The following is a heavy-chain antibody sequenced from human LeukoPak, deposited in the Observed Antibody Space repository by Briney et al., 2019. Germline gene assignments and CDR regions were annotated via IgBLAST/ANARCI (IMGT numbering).Heavy chain of an antibody. Sequence: VKVSCKASGGTFSSYAISWVRQAPGQGLEWMGGIIPIFGTANYAQKFQGRVTITADESTSTAYMELSSLKASDTAMYYCARGGSSWYHWFDPWGQGTLVTVSS. D-gene: IGHD6-13*01. CDR2: IIPIFGTA. CDR3: ARGGSSWYHWFDP. V-gene: IGHV1-69*01. J-gene: IGHJ5*02. CDR1: GGTFSSYA.